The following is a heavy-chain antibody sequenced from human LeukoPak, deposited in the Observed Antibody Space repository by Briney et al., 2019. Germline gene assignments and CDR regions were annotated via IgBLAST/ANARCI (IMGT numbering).Heavy chain of an antibody. J-gene: IGHJ5*02. V-gene: IGHV3-30*18. CDR2: ISYDGSNK. Sequence: GGSLRLSCAASGFTISSYGMHWVRQAPAKGLEWVAVISYDGSNKYYADSVKGRFTISRDNSKNTLYLQMNSLRAEDTAVYYCANKQQLGSYNWFDPWGQGTLVTVSS. D-gene: IGHD6-13*01. CDR3: ANKQQLGSYNWFDP. CDR1: GFTISSYG.